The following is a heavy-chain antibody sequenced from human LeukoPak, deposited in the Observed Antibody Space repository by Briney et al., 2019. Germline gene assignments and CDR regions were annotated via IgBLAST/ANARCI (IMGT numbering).Heavy chain of an antibody. CDR3: ARLGDPYSSSWYFDL. CDR1: GGSISSYY. D-gene: IGHD6-13*01. V-gene: IGHV4-59*08. CDR2: IYYSGST. Sequence: SETLSLTCTVSGGSISSYYWSWIRQPPGKGLEWIGYIYYSGSTNYNPSLKSRVTISVDTSKNQFSLKLSSVTAADTAVYYCARLGDPYSSSWYFDLWGRGTLVTVSS. J-gene: IGHJ2*01.